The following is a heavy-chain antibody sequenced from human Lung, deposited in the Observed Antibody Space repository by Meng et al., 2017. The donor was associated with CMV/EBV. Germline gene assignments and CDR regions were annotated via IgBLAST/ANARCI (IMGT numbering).Heavy chain of an antibody. J-gene: IGHJ4*02. CDR1: GFTFSNYA. D-gene: IGHD1-26*01. Sequence: GGSLRLSXAASGFTFSNYAMHWVRQAPGKGLEWVTLISYDGSDKYYTDSVKGRFAISRDNPKNTLYLQMNTVRADDTAIYYCARDPIGGSYRGSHFDYWGQGTLVTVSS. V-gene: IGHV3-30*09. CDR3: ARDPIGGSYRGSHFDY. CDR2: ISYDGSDK.